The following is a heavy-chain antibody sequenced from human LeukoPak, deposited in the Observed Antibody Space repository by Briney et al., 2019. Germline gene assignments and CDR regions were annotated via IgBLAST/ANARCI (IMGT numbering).Heavy chain of an antibody. CDR2: IYWGDDK. CDR1: GFSPSTRGVG. Sequence: SSPSLVTPPQTLTLTGIFSGFSPSTRGVGVGWIRQLPGKVRAWLTPIYWGDDKRYSPSLTSRLTITKDTSKNQIVLTMTNMAPVDTATYYCAHSWAYSGYGRWGQGKRATVSS. J-gene: IGHJ4*02. CDR3: AHSWAYSGYGR. D-gene: IGHD5-12*01. V-gene: IGHV2-5*02.